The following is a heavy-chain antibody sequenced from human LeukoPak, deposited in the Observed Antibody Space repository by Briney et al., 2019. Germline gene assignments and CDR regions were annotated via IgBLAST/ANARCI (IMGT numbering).Heavy chain of an antibody. D-gene: IGHD2/OR15-2a*01. V-gene: IGHV4-4*02. CDR2: VHLNGRT. CDR1: GGSISATNW. J-gene: IGHJ4*02. CDR3: AREGGFYRPLDH. Sequence: SETLSLTCAVSGGSISATNWWTWIRPPPGGGLEWIGEVHLNGRTHYSPSLESRVTMSADMSENHISLQLTSVTAADTAVYYCAREGGFYRPLDHSGPGTLVIVSS.